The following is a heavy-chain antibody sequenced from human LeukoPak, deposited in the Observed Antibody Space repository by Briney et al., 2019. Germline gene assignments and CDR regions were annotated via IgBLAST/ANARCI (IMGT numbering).Heavy chain of an antibody. CDR2: TKQDASEK. D-gene: IGHD6-19*01. Sequence: QSGGSLRLSCAASGFTFSSYAMSWVRQAPGKGLEWVATTKQDASEKYYVDSVKGRFTISRDNVKNSLFFQMNSLRAEDTAVYYCACSGRGPFDAWGQGTMVTVSS. J-gene: IGHJ3*01. V-gene: IGHV3-7*01. CDR1: GFTFSSYA. CDR3: ACSGRGPFDA.